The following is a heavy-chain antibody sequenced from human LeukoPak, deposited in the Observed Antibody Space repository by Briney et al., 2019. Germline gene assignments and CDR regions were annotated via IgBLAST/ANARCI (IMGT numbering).Heavy chain of an antibody. D-gene: IGHD4-23*01. J-gene: IGHJ4*02. CDR2: IKQDGSEK. CDR1: GFTFSSYW. Sequence: GGSLRLSCAASGFTFSSYWMSWVRQAPGKGLEWVANIKQDGSEKYYVDSVEGRFTISGDNAKNSLYLQMNSLRAEDTAVYYCARDDGWQPFDYWGQGTLVTVSS. CDR3: ARDDGWQPFDY. V-gene: IGHV3-7*01.